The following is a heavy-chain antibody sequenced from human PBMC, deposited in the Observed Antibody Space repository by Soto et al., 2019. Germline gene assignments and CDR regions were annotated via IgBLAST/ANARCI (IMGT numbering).Heavy chain of an antibody. CDR3: ARGLITGSQYSVGWSFFDS. D-gene: IGHD1-26*01. Sequence: QVQLQQSGAGLLKPSETLSLTCDVYGGSFSGYIWTWIRQTPGKGLQWIGQINHNGSANYNPSLKSRVTIAVHTPGRQFSMELSSVSAADKAVYYCARGLITGSQYSVGWSFFDSWGQGTQVTVSS. CDR2: INHNGSA. J-gene: IGHJ4*02. CDR1: GGSFSGYI. V-gene: IGHV4-34*01.